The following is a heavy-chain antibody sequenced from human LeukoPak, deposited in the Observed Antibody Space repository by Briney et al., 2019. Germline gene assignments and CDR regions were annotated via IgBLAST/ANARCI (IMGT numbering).Heavy chain of an antibody. CDR1: GFIVSSNY. CDR3: AKEDIVVVPAAIRRAFDI. Sequence: GGSLRLSCAASGFIVSSNYMNWVRQAPGKGREWVSVIYSGGSTYYADSVKGRFTISRDNSKNTLYLQMNSLRAEDTAVYYCAKEDIVVVPAAIRRAFDIWGQGTMVTVSS. V-gene: IGHV3-53*01. D-gene: IGHD2-2*01. J-gene: IGHJ3*02. CDR2: IYSGGST.